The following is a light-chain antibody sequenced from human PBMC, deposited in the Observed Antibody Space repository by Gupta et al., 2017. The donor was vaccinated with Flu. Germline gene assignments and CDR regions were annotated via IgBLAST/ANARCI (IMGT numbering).Light chain of an antibody. CDR2: EVS. CDR3: SSYTISSPRV. CDR1: SSDVGGYNY. Sequence: QSALTQPASVSGSPGQSITISCTGTSSDVGGYNYVSWYQQHPGKAPKLMIYEVSNRPAGVANRFSGSKSGNTASLTISGRQAEDEADYYCSSYTISSPRVFGGGTKLTVL. V-gene: IGLV2-14*01. J-gene: IGLJ3*02.